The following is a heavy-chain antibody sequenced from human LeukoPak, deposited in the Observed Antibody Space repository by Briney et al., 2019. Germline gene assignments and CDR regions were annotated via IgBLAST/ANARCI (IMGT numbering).Heavy chain of an antibody. D-gene: IGHD2-2*03. Sequence: GASVKVSCKASGYTFTGYYMHWVRQAPGQGLEWMGWINPNSGGTNYAQKFQGRVTMTRDTSISTAYKELSRLRSDDTAVYYCASLDIVVVPAAMGSWFDPWGQGTLVTVSS. J-gene: IGHJ5*02. V-gene: IGHV1-2*02. CDR2: INPNSGGT. CDR1: GYTFTGYY. CDR3: ASLDIVVVPAAMGSWFDP.